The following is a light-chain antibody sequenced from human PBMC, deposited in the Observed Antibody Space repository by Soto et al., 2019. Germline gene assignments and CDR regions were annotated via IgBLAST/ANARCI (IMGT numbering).Light chain of an antibody. CDR1: SSDVGGYSY. J-gene: IGLJ1*01. CDR3: SSYATSNTRQIV. CDR2: DVT. V-gene: IGLV2-14*03. Sequence: QSALTQPASVSGSPGQSITISCTGTSSDVGGYSYVSWYQHHPGKAPKLIIYDVTNRPSGVSNPFSGSKSGNTASLTISGLQPEDEADYCCSSYATSNTRQIVFGTGTKVTVL.